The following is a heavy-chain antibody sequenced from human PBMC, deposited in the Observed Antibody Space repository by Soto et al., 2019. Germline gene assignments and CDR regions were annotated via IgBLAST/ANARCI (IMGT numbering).Heavy chain of an antibody. J-gene: IGHJ4*02. CDR2: ISYSGSA. V-gene: IGHV4-39*01. D-gene: IGHD3-9*01. CDR1: GASISSGTYY. Sequence: SETLSLTCSVSGASISSGTYYWGWIRQPPGKGLEWIGSISYSGSAYYNPSLKSRVTISVDTSKNQFSLKLSSVTAADTAVYHCARPMLFDWLLGFDYWGQGSLVTVSS. CDR3: ARPMLFDWLLGFDY.